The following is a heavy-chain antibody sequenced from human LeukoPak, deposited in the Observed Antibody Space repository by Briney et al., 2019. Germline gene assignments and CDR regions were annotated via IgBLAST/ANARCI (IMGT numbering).Heavy chain of an antibody. J-gene: IGHJ4*02. CDR1: GYSISSGYY. D-gene: IGHD2-2*01. CDR2: IYHSGTT. Sequence: SETLSLTCTISGYSISSGYYWGWIRQPPGKGLEWIGSIYHSGTTYCNPSLNSRVTISVDTSKNQFSLKLSSVTAADTAVYYCARDYTSRGYFDYWGQGTLVTASS. CDR3: ARDYTSRGYFDY. V-gene: IGHV4-38-2*02.